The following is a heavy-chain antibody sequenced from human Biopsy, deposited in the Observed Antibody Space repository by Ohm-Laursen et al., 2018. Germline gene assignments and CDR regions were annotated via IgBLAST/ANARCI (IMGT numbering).Heavy chain of an antibody. CDR1: GFNFDDYA. Sequence: SLRLSCSTSGFNFDDYAMHWIRQGPGKGLEWVAGLTWNSGTIAYAGSVRGRFTISRDNAKNSLYLQMNNLTSEDTALYYCVRSLRNYDFLDSWGQGTLVSVSS. CDR3: VRSLRNYDFLDS. J-gene: IGHJ4*02. V-gene: IGHV3-9*01. CDR2: LTWNSGTI. D-gene: IGHD3-16*01.